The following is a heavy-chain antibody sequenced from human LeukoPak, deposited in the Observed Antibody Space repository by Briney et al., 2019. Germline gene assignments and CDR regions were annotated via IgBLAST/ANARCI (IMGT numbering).Heavy chain of an antibody. CDR1: GVTSSSYG. J-gene: IGHJ4*02. Sequence: GGSLRLSCAASGVTSSSYGMTWVRQAPGRGLEWGSAISGSGGSSYYADSLRGGFTTSRETSKNTVYLQMNSLRTEDTAVYYCAFRGGRLDYYFDYWSQGALVTVSS. CDR3: AFRGGRLDYYFDY. D-gene: IGHD3-10*01. CDR2: ISGSGGSS. V-gene: IGHV3-23*01.